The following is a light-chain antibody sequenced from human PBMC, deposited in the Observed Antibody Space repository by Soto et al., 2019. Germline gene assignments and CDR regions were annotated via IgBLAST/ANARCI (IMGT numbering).Light chain of an antibody. J-gene: IGKJ1*01. CDR2: DAS. Sequence: EIVLTQSPATLSLSPGERATLSCRASQSVSVYLAWYTQKPGQAPRLLISDASDRDAGVPVRGSCSGAGPACTLTISSLEPADVEVDVCQQRNDWPWTFGPGTKVDIK. CDR1: QSVSVY. V-gene: IGKV3-11*01. CDR3: QQRNDWPWT.